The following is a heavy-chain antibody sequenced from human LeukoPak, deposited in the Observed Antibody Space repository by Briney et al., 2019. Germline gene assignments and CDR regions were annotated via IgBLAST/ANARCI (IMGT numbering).Heavy chain of an antibody. J-gene: IGHJ4*02. Sequence: SETLSLTCAVYGRSFSGYYWSWIRQPPGKGLEWIGEINHSGGTNYNPSLKSRVTISVDTSKNQFSLKLSSVTAADTAVYYCARGIATMVRGVIMGAYYFDYWGQGTLVTVSS. CDR3: ARGIATMVRGVIMGAYYFDY. CDR2: INHSGGT. D-gene: IGHD3-10*01. V-gene: IGHV4-34*01. CDR1: GRSFSGYY.